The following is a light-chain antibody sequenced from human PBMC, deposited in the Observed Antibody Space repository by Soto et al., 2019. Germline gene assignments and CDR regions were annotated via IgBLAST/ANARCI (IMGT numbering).Light chain of an antibody. Sequence: QSALTQPASVSGSPGQSITISCTGTSSDVGSYNYVSWYQQHPGKAPKLMIYEVSNRPSGVSNRFSGSKSGNTASLTISGLQAEDEADYYCSSYTVSSIDWVFGRGTKVTVL. CDR1: SSDVGSYNY. J-gene: IGLJ3*02. CDR3: SSYTVSSIDWV. CDR2: EVS. V-gene: IGLV2-14*01.